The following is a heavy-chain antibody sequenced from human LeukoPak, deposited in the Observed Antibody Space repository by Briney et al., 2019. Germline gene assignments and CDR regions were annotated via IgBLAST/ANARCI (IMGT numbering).Heavy chain of an antibody. CDR3: VTDWPVW. J-gene: IGHJ4*02. CDR1: GFSFSANN. D-gene: IGHD3-16*01. V-gene: IGHV3-48*02. CDR2: ISSSGTTI. Sequence: GGSLRLSCVGSGFSFSANNMHWMRHAAGKGPEWLSFISSSGTTIRYADSVRDRFFISRDNAKNSLYLQVSSLRDEDTALYYCVTDWPVWWGQGTLVTVSS.